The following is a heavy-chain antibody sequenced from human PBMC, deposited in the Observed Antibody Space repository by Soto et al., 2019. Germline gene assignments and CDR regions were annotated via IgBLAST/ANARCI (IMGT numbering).Heavy chain of an antibody. Sequence: GASVKVSCKASGYTFTSYDINWVRQATGQGLEWMGWINPYNGNTHYAQKFQGRLTMTRDTSATTAYMELRTLSSDDRAVYFCARALSMAQYYYYMDVWGKGTTVTVSS. V-gene: IGHV1-8*01. CDR3: ARALSMAQYYYYMDV. CDR1: GYTFTSYD. CDR2: INPYNGNT. J-gene: IGHJ6*03.